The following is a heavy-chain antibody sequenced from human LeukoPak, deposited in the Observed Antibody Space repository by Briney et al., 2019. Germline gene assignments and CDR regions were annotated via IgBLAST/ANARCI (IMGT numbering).Heavy chain of an antibody. CDR1: GGSISSGNYY. D-gene: IGHD3-9*01. CDR2: IYTSGST. V-gene: IGHV4-61*02. Sequence: PSETLSLTCTVSGGSISSGNYYWSWIRQPAGKGLEWIGRIYTSGSTNYNPSLKSRVTISVDTSKNQFSLKLSSVTAADTAVYYCARVRDYDILTGTIDYWGQGTLVTVSS. J-gene: IGHJ4*02. CDR3: ARVRDYDILTGTIDY.